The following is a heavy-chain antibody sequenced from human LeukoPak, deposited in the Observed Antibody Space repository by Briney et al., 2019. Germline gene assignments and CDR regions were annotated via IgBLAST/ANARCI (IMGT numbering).Heavy chain of an antibody. D-gene: IGHD4-17*01. J-gene: IGHJ4*02. CDR2: INHSGST. CDR3: ARAGLNGDLDY. Sequence: SETLSLTCAVYGGSFSGYYWSWIRQPPGKGLEWIGEINHSGSTNYNPSLKSRVTISVDTSKNQFSLKLSSVTAADTAVYYCARAGLNGDLDYWGQGTLVTVSS. CDR1: GGSFSGYY. V-gene: IGHV4-34*01.